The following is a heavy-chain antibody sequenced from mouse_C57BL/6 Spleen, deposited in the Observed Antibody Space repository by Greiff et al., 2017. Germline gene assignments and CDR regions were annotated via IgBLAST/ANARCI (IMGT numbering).Heavy chain of an antibody. CDR2: INPNNGGT. CDR1: GYTFTDYN. V-gene: IGHV1-22*01. J-gene: IGHJ1*03. D-gene: IGHD1-1*01. CDR3: ARYRLITTGYWYFDV. Sequence: EVQLQQSGPELVKPGASVKMSCKASGYTFTDYNMHWVKQSHGKSLEWIGYINPNNGGTSYNQKFKGKATLTVNKSSSTAYMELRSLTSEDSAVYYCARYRLITTGYWYFDVWGTGTTVTVSS.